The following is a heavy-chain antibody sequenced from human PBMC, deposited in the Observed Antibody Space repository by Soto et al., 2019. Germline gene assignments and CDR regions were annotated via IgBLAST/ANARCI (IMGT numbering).Heavy chain of an antibody. CDR1: GGSFSGYY. CDR3: ARGVAAAGRYQYYYYYYYMDV. CDR2: INHSGST. J-gene: IGHJ6*03. V-gene: IGHV4-34*01. D-gene: IGHD6-13*01. Sequence: SETLSLTCAVYGGSFSGYYWSWIRQPPGKGLEWIGEINHSGSTNYNPSLKSRVTISVDTSKNQFSLKLSSVTAADTAVYYCARGVAAAGRYQYYYYYYYMDVWGKGTTVTVSS.